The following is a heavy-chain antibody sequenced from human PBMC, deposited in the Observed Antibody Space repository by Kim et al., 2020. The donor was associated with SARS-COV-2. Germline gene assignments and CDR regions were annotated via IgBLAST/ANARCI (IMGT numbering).Heavy chain of an antibody. CDR3: VKASITMIVVAPDY. V-gene: IGHV3-23*01. CDR2: ISGSGGST. J-gene: IGHJ4*02. CDR1: GFTFSSYA. D-gene: IGHD3-22*01. Sequence: GGSLRLSCAASGFTFSSYAMSWVRQAPGKGLEWVSAISGSGGSTYYADSVKGRFTISRDNSKNTLYLQMNSLRAEDTAVYYCVKASITMIVVAPDYWGQGTLVTVSS.